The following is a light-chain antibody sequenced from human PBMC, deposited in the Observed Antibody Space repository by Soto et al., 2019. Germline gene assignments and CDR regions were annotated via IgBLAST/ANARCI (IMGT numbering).Light chain of an antibody. CDR3: QSYDSSLSGV. Sequence: QSALTQPPSVSGAPGQRVTISCTGSSSNIGAGYDVHWYQQLPGTAPKLLIYGNSNRPSGVPDRFSGSKSGTSASLAITELQAEDEADYYCQSYDSSLSGVFGTGTKVTVL. J-gene: IGLJ1*01. CDR1: SSNIGAGYD. V-gene: IGLV1-40*01. CDR2: GNS.